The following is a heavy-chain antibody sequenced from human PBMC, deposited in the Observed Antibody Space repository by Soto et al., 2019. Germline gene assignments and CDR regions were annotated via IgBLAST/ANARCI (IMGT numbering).Heavy chain of an antibody. CDR2: MNPNSGNT. CDR1: GYTFTSYD. D-gene: IGHD3-9*01. CDR3: AFRTGYWDFYAFDI. V-gene: IGHV1-8*01. Sequence: QVQLVQSGAEVKKPGASVKVSCKASGYTFTSYDINWVRQATGQGLEWMGWMNPNSGNTGYAQKFQGRVTMTRNTSISTAYMELSSLRSEDTAVYYCAFRTGYWDFYAFDIWGQGTMVTVSS. J-gene: IGHJ3*02.